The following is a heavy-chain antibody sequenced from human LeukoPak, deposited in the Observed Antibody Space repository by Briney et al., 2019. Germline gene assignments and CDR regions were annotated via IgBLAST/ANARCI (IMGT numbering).Heavy chain of an antibody. CDR3: ARDYGSGWYYDY. CDR1: GYTFTSYY. V-gene: IGHV1-46*01. J-gene: IGHJ4*02. D-gene: IGHD6-19*01. Sequence: GASVKVSCKASGYTFTSYYMHWVRQAPGQGLEWMGIINPSGGSTSNAQKFQGRVTMTRDTSTSTVYMELSSLRSEDTAVYYCARDYGSGWYYDYWGQGTLVTVSS. CDR2: INPSGGST.